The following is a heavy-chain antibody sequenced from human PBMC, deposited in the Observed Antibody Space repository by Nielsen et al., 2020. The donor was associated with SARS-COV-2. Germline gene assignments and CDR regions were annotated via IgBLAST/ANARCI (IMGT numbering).Heavy chain of an antibody. J-gene: IGHJ6*03. V-gene: IGHV3-33*08. CDR2: IWYDGSNK. CDR3: ARWPGDIERITIFGANYYMDV. CDR1: GFTFSGYS. D-gene: IGHD3-3*01. Sequence: GESLKISCAASGFTFSGYSMNWVRQAPGKGLEWVAVIWYDGSNKYYADSVKGRFTISRDNSKNTLYLQMNSLRAEDTAVYYCARWPGDIERITIFGANYYMDVWGKGTTVTVSS.